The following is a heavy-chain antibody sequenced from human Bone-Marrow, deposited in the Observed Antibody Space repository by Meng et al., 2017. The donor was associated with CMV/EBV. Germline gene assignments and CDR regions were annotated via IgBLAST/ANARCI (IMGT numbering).Heavy chain of an antibody. CDR3: ARELGDYYYGMDV. V-gene: IGHV1-69*05. CDR2: IIPIFGTA. D-gene: IGHD7-27*01. Sequence: SVKVSCKASGGTFSSYAISWVRQAPGQGLEWMGGIIPIFGTANYAQKFQGRVTITTDESTSTAYMELSSLRSEDTAVYYCARELGDYYYGMDVWGQGTTVTVSS. CDR1: GGTFSSYA. J-gene: IGHJ6*02.